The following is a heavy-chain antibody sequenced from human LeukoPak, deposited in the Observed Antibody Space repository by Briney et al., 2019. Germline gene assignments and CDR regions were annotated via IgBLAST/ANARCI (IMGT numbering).Heavy chain of an antibody. V-gene: IGHV3-66*01. CDR3: ARALVPAAMNDAFDI. J-gene: IGHJ3*02. CDR2: IYSGGST. Sequence: GGSLRLSCAASGFTVSSNYMSWVRQAPGKGLEWVSVIYSGGSTYYADSVKGRFTISRDNSKNTPYLQMNSLRAEDTAVYYCARALVPAAMNDAFDIWGQGTMVTVPS. CDR1: GFTVSSNY. D-gene: IGHD2-2*01.